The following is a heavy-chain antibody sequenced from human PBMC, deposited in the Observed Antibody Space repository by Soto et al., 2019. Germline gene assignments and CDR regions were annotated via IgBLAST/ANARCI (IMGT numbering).Heavy chain of an antibody. CDR1: GGAFRGSY. CDR3: ARSISSSWYEDWFDP. J-gene: IGHJ5*02. Sequence: AGTLSPTLGVFGGAFRGSYWGGSGQPPGKGLEWIGEINHSGSTNYNPSLKSRVTISVDTSKNQFSLKLSSVTAADTAVYYCARSISSSWYEDWFDPWGQGTLVTVS. CDR2: INHSGST. V-gene: IGHV4-34*01. D-gene: IGHD6-13*01.